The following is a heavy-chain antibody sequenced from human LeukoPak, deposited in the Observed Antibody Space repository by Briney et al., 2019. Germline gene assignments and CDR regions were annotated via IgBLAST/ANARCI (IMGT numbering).Heavy chain of an antibody. J-gene: IGHJ5*02. CDR2: ISGSGGST. CDR1: GFTFSSYA. D-gene: IGHD4-17*01. Sequence: PGGSLSLTCAASGFTFSSYALGWVRQAPGKGLEWVSAISGSGGSTYYADSVKGRFTISRDNSKNTLYLQMNSLRAEDTAVYYCAKRSTVTTYPVSYCFDPWGQGTLVTVSS. CDR3: AKRSTVTTYPVSYCFDP. V-gene: IGHV3-23*01.